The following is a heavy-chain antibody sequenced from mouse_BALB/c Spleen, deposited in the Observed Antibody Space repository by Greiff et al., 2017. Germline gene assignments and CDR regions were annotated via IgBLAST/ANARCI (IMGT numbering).Heavy chain of an antibody. Sequence: EVQLQESGPSLVKPSQTVSLTCSVTGDSITSGYWNWIRKFPGNKLEYMGYISYSGSTYYNPSLKSRISITRDTSKNQYYLQLNSVTTEDTATYYCARGGGTTVVAHFDYWGQGTTLTVSS. D-gene: IGHD1-1*01. J-gene: IGHJ2*01. CDR3: ARGGGTTVVAHFDY. CDR2: ISYSGST. V-gene: IGHV3-8*02. CDR1: GDSITSGY.